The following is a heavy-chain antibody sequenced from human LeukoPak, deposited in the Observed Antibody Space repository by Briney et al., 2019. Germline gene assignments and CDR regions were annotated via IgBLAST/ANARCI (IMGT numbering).Heavy chain of an antibody. CDR2: ISGGGGST. Sequence: PGGSLRLSCAASGFAFSNYAMTWVRQAPGKGLEWVSVISGGGGSTYYADSVKGRFTISRDNSKNTLYLQMNSLRAEDTAVYYCAKLDGGGDWSHYYYYYMDVWGKGTTVTVSS. D-gene: IGHD2-21*02. J-gene: IGHJ6*03. CDR1: GFAFSNYA. CDR3: AKLDGGGDWSHYYYYYMDV. V-gene: IGHV3-23*01.